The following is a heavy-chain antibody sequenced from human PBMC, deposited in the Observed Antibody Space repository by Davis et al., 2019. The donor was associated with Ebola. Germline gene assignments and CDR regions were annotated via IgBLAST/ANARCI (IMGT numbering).Heavy chain of an antibody. CDR3: ARDDYGGNYDFDY. D-gene: IGHD4-23*01. Sequence: SVKVSCKASGGTFSSYAISWVPXPPGQGLEWMGRIIPILGIANYAQKFQGRVTITADKSTSTAYMELSSLRSEDTAVYYCARDDYGGNYDFDYWGQGTLVTVSS. CDR1: GGTFSSYA. CDR2: IIPILGIA. J-gene: IGHJ4*02. V-gene: IGHV1-69*04.